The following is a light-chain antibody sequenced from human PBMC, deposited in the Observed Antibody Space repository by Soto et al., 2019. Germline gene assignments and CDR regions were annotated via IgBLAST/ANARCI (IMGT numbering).Light chain of an antibody. CDR3: QQSHSSSWT. CDR1: QSISNS. V-gene: IGKV1-39*01. J-gene: IGKJ1*01. Sequence: DIQLTQSPSSLSASVGDRVTITCRASQSISNSLNWQQQKPGKAPNLLIYGTSDLQSGVPSRFSGSGSGTEFTLTISSLQRDDFATYYCQQSHSSSWTFGQGTKVEIK. CDR2: GTS.